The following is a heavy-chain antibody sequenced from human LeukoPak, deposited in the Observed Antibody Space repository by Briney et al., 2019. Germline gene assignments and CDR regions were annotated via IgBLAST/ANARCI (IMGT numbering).Heavy chain of an antibody. J-gene: IGHJ5*02. V-gene: IGHV3-23*01. CDR1: GFTFSSYA. CDR3: AKDREPIGDRGRSSWYRIGGSFDP. Sequence: QAGGALRLSCAASGFTFSSYAMSWVRQAPGKGREWVSAISGSGGSTYYADSVKGRFTISRDNSKNTLYLQMNSLRAEDTAVYYCAKDREPIGDRGRSSWYRIGGSFDPWGQGTLVTVSS. D-gene: IGHD6-13*01. CDR2: ISGSGGST.